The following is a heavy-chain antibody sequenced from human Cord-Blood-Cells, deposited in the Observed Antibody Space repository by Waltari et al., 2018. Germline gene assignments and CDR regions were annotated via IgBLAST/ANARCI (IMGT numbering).Heavy chain of an antibody. J-gene: IGHJ3*02. CDR3: ARPGGPYSSSWYAFDI. D-gene: IGHD6-13*01. Sequence: QLQLQESGPGLVKPSETLSLTCTVSGGSISSSSYYWGWIRQPPGKGLEWIGSIYYSGSTYYNPSLKSRVTISVDTSKNQFSLKLSSVTAADTAVYYCARPGGPYSSSWYAFDIWGQGTMVTVSS. CDR1: GGSISSSSYY. V-gene: IGHV4-39*01. CDR2: IYYSGST.